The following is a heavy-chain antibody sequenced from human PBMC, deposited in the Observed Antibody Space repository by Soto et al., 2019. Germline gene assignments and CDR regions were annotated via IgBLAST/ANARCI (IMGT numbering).Heavy chain of an antibody. CDR3: ARDSRPDCGGDCYGFYFDY. J-gene: IGHJ4*02. Sequence: QAQLVQSGGEVKTPGASVKVSCTTSRYTFTSHGIAWVRQAPGQGLEWMGWISTYNGKTDYAQRFQGRLTMTADTRTNTVNMEMRSLRSDDTAVYYCARDSRPDCGGDCYGFYFDYWGQGTLVTVSS. CDR2: ISTYNGKT. V-gene: IGHV1-18*04. D-gene: IGHD2-21*02. CDR1: RYTFTSHG.